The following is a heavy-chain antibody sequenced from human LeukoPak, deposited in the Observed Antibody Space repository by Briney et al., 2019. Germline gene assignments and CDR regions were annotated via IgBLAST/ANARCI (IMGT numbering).Heavy chain of an antibody. CDR3: ATETRDRNFDY. CDR2: IWYDGSNE. J-gene: IGHJ4*02. Sequence: GGSLRLSCVASGFTFSSYGMHWVRQAPGKGLEWVAIIWYDGSNEDYADSVRGRFTISRDNSKNTLYLQMNSLRAEDTAVYYCATETRDRNFDYWGQGTLVTVSS. D-gene: IGHD2-15*01. CDR1: GFTFSSYG. V-gene: IGHV3-33*01.